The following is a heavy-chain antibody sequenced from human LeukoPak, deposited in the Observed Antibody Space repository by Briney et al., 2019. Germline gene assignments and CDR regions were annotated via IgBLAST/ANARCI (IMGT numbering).Heavy chain of an antibody. CDR3: ARARYYGSGSSYNWFDP. D-gene: IGHD3-10*01. Sequence: SQTLSLTCAISGDSVSSNSAAWNWIRQSPSRGLEWLGRTYYRSKWYNDYAVSVKSRITINPGTSKNQFSLQLNSVTPEDTAVYYCARARYYGSGSSYNWFDPWGQGTLVTVSS. CDR2: TYYRSKWYN. J-gene: IGHJ5*02. V-gene: IGHV6-1*01. CDR1: GDSVSSNSAA.